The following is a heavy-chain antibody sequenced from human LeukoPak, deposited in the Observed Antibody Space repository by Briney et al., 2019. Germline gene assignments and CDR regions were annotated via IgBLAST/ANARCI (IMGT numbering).Heavy chain of an antibody. J-gene: IGHJ5*02. Sequence: TSETLSLTCTVSGGSISSSSYYWGWIRQPPGKGLEWIGSIYYSGSTYYNPSLKSRVTISVDTSKNQFSLKLSSVTAADTAVYYCARVAGGGYDFWSGSRFDPWGQGTLVTVSS. CDR1: GGSISSSSYY. D-gene: IGHD3-3*01. V-gene: IGHV4-39*01. CDR2: IYYSGST. CDR3: ARVAGGGYDFWSGSRFDP.